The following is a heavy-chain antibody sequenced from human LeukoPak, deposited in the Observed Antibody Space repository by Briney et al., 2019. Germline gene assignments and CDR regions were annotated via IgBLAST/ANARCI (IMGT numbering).Heavy chain of an antibody. J-gene: IGHJ5*02. CDR1: GYTFTGYY. Sequence: ASVKVSCKASGYTFTGYYIHWVRQAPGQGLEWMGWINPNSGDTHYAQKFQGRVTMTRDTSIRTAYMELSRLRSDDTAVYYCARDYYDSLTWFDPWGQGTLVSVSS. D-gene: IGHD3-22*01. CDR3: ARDYYDSLTWFDP. CDR2: INPNSGDT. V-gene: IGHV1-2*02.